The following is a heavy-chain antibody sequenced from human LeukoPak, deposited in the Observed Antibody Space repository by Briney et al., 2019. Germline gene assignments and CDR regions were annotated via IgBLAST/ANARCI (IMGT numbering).Heavy chain of an antibody. Sequence: KPSETLSLTCTVSGGSISSYYWSWIRQPPGKGLEWIGYTYYSGSTNYNPSLKSRVTISVDTSKNQFSLKLSSVTAADTAVYYCARYYDSSGNWFDPWGQGTLVTVSS. CDR2: TYYSGST. CDR3: ARYYDSSGNWFDP. V-gene: IGHV4-59*08. J-gene: IGHJ5*02. CDR1: GGSISSYY. D-gene: IGHD3-22*01.